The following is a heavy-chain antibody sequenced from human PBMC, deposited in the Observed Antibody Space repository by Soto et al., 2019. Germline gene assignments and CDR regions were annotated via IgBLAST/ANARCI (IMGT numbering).Heavy chain of an antibody. Sequence: SETLSLTCTVSGGSISSGGYYWSWIRQHPGKGLEWIGYIYYSGSTYYNPSLKSRVTISVDTSKNQFSLKLSSVTAADTAVYYCARDGGGGCSGGSCYGLWGQGTLVTVSS. CDR2: IYYSGST. V-gene: IGHV4-31*03. J-gene: IGHJ4*02. D-gene: IGHD2-15*01. CDR1: GGSISSGGYY. CDR3: ARDGGGGCSGGSCYGL.